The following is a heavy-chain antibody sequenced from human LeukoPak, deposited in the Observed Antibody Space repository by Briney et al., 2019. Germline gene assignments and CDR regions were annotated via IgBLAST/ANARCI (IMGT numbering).Heavy chain of an antibody. D-gene: IGHD3-9*01. CDR2: ISTSGGST. V-gene: IGHV3-23*01. CDR1: GITFSSYG. Sequence: GGSLRLSCVASGITFSSYGMSWVRQAPGKGLEWVSSISTSGGSTDYADSVKGRFTISRDNSKNTLSVQMNSLRVEDTAVYYCAKYLGYGYYDILTGPFGPVFDYWGQGTLVTVSS. CDR3: AKYLGYGYYDILTGPFGPVFDY. J-gene: IGHJ4*02.